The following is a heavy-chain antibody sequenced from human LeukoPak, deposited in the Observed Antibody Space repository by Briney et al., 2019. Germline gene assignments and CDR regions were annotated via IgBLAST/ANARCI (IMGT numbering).Heavy chain of an antibody. V-gene: IGHV3-23*01. Sequence: GGSLRLSCAASGFTFSSYAMSWVRQAPGKGLEWVSAISGSGGSTYYADSVKGRFTISRDNSKNTLYLQMNSLRAEDTAVYYCAKEKVLFTMEAWYFDLWGRGTLVTVSS. CDR2: ISGSGGST. D-gene: IGHD3-10*01. CDR1: GFTFSSYA. CDR3: AKEKVLFTMEAWYFDL. J-gene: IGHJ2*01.